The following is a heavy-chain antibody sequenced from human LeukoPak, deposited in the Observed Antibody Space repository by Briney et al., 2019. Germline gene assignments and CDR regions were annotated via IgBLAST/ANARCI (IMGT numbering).Heavy chain of an antibody. V-gene: IGHV1-69*05. Sequence: SVKVSCKASGGTFSSYAISWVRQAPGQGLEWMGGIIPIFGTANYAQKFQGRVTITTDESTNTAYMELSSLRSEDTAVYYCARARGDFWSGYYINYYYYYMDVWGKGTTVTVSS. CDR1: GGTFSSYA. D-gene: IGHD3-3*01. J-gene: IGHJ6*03. CDR2: IIPIFGTA. CDR3: ARARGDFWSGYYINYYYYYMDV.